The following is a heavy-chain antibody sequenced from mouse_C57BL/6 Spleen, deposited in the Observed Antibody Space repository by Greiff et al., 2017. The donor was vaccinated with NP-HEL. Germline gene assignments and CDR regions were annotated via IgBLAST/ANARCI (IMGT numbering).Heavy chain of an antibody. CDR3: ARVPLLRSYYLDY. CDR1: GYTFTSYW. J-gene: IGHJ2*01. CDR2: INPSNGGT. V-gene: IGHV1-53*01. D-gene: IGHD1-1*01. Sequence: QVQLQQPGTELVKPGASVKLSCKASGYTFTSYWMHWVKQRPGQGLEWIGNINPSNGGTNYNEKFKSKATLTVDKYCSTAYMQLSSLTSEDSAVYYCARVPLLRSYYLDYWGQGTTLTVSS.